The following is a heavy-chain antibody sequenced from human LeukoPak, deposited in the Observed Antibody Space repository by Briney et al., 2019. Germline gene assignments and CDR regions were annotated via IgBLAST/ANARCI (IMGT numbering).Heavy chain of an antibody. Sequence: PGGSLRLSCSASGFTFSSYVMHWVRQAPGKGLEYVSGISGDGARTYYADSVKGRFTISRDNSKNTLYVQMTSLRAKDTAGYYCARGNPTEGAFDYWGQGTLVTVSS. J-gene: IGHJ4*02. V-gene: IGHV3-64*05. CDR1: GFTFSSYV. CDR3: ARGNPTEGAFDY. CDR2: ISGDGART. D-gene: IGHD1-26*01.